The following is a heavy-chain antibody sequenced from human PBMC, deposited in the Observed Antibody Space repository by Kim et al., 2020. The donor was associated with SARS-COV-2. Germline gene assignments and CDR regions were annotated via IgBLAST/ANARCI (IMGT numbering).Heavy chain of an antibody. Sequence: AQGLPGRLVFSVDTSVNTAYLQISSLKAEDTAVYYCARLVTVTRVYWFDPWGQGTLVTVSS. D-gene: IGHD5-18*01. V-gene: IGHV7-4-1*02. CDR3: ARLVTVTRVYWFDP. J-gene: IGHJ5*02.